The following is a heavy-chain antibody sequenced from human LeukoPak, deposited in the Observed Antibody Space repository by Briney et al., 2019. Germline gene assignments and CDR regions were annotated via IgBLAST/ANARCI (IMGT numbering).Heavy chain of an antibody. V-gene: IGHV3-7*01. D-gene: IGHD1-7*01. CDR3: ADLGTSD. J-gene: IGHJ4*02. CDR1: GFSFSSQW. CDR2: INSDGSAK. Sequence: GGSLRLSCAVSGFSFSSQWTTWVRQAPGTGLEWVATINSDGSAKYLVDSVKGRFTISRDNAKNLVYLQMSILRAEDTAVYYCADLGTSDCGQGTLVTVSS.